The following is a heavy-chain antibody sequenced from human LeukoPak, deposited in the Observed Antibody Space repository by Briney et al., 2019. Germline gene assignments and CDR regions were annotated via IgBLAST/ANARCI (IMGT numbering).Heavy chain of an antibody. V-gene: IGHV4-4*02. J-gene: IGHJ5*02. CDR1: GGSITSTNY. Sequence: SGTLSLTCGVSGGSITSTNYWTWVRQPPGKGLKWIGEVNLQGSTNYNPSLMGRVAISVDMSENHISLQLTSVTAADTAVYYCARGRSEVGTHSSLNWFDPWGQGVLVTVSS. CDR2: VNLQGST. D-gene: IGHD6-19*01. CDR3: ARGRSEVGTHSSLNWFDP.